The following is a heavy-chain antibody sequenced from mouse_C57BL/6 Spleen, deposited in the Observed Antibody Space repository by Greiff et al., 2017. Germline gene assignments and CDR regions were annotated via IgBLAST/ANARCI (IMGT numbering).Heavy chain of an antibody. V-gene: IGHV14-2*01. D-gene: IGHD1-1*01. Sequence: LVESGAELVKPGASVKLSCTASGFNIKDYYMHWVKQRTEQGLEWIGRIDPENGETKYAPQFQGKATITANTSSNTAYLQLSSLTSEDTAVYYCARGIYYGSSYYFDYWGQGTTLTVSS. J-gene: IGHJ2*01. CDR2: IDPENGET. CDR3: ARGIYYGSSYYFDY. CDR1: GFNIKDYY.